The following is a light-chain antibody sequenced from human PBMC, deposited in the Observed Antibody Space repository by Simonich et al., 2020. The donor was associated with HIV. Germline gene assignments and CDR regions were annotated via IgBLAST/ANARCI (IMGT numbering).Light chain of an antibody. CDR2: DVS. J-gene: IGLJ3*02. CDR3: SSYTSSSTWV. V-gene: IGLV2-11*01. Sequence: QSALTQPRSVSGSPGQSVTIPCTGRSRDIGTYNYVSWDQQHPGKATKLMSYDVSKRPSGVTDRFAASKSGNTASLTISGLLAEDEADYYCSSYTSSSTWVFGGGTKLTVL. CDR1: SRDIGTYNY.